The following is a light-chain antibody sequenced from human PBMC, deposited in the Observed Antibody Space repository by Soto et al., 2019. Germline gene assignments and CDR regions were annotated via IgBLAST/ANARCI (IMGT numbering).Light chain of an antibody. Sequence: AIQLTRSPSSLSASVGDRVTITCRASQGISSALAWYQQKPGKAPKLLIYDASSLESGVPSRFSGSGSGTDFTLTISSLQPEDFATYYCQQFNSYPPPLLTFGGGTKVEIK. CDR1: QGISSA. CDR2: DAS. CDR3: QQFNSYPPPLLT. J-gene: IGKJ4*01. V-gene: IGKV1-13*02.